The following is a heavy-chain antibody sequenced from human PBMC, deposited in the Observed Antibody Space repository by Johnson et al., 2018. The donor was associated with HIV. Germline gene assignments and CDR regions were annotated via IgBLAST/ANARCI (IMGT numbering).Heavy chain of an antibody. D-gene: IGHD3-16*01. Sequence: VQLVESGGGVVRPGGSLRLSCAASGFIFSGYWMNWVRQAPGKGLEWVAGIKYDGSGKFCVDSVKGRFTISRDNAKDSLFLQMNSLRAEDTAVYFCGSLGDGHQKGAFEIWGHGTMVTVSS. CDR1: GFIFSGYW. CDR3: GSLGDGHQKGAFEI. J-gene: IGHJ3*02. V-gene: IGHV3-7*01. CDR2: IKYDGSGK.